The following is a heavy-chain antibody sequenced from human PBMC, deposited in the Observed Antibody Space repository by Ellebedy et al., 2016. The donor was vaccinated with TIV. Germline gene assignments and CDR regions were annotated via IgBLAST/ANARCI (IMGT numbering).Heavy chain of an antibody. CDR3: ARGVEQWLTSYYFDY. J-gene: IGHJ4*02. Sequence: GESLKISXADSGFTLSIHAKSWVRQAPGKGLEWVSSITGSGGSTYYADSVKGRFTISRDNSKNTLYLQMNSLRAEDTAVYYCARGVEQWLTSYYFDYWGQGTLVTVSS. CDR2: ITGSGGST. CDR1: GFTLSIHA. D-gene: IGHD6-19*01. V-gene: IGHV3-23*01.